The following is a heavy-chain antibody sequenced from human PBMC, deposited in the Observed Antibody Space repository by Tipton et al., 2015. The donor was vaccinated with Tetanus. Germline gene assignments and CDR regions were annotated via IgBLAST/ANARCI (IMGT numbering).Heavy chain of an antibody. J-gene: IGHJ4*02. CDR2: IYYSGST. CDR3: ARHPPPYYYGSGSYLDY. CDR1: GDSIRRSY. V-gene: IGHV4-39*01. Sequence: LRLSCNVSGDSIRRSYWSWIRQPPGKALEWIGSIYYSGSTFYHPSLQSRVTISVDTSKNQFSLRLSSVTAADTAVYFCARHPPPYYYGSGSYLDYWGQGTPVTVSS. D-gene: IGHD3-10*01.